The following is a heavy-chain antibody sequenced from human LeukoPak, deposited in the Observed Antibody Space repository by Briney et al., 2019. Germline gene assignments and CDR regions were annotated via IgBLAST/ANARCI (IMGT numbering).Heavy chain of an antibody. Sequence: ASVKVSCKASGYTFTSFGLSWVRRDPGQGLEWMGWISAYNGNTNYAQKFQGRVTMTTDTSTSTAYMELRSLRSDDTAVYYCARVPAAGSYYYGMDVWGQGTTVTVSS. CDR1: GYTFTSFG. CDR3: ARVPAAGSYYYGMDV. J-gene: IGHJ6*02. CDR2: ISAYNGNT. V-gene: IGHV1-18*01. D-gene: IGHD6-13*01.